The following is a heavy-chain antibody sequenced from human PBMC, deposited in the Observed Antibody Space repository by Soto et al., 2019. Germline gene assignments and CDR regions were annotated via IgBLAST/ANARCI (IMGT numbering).Heavy chain of an antibody. D-gene: IGHD5-12*01. J-gene: IGHJ4*02. CDR3: ARDVGGYRQFDD. Sequence: QLRESGSGLVKPSQTLSLPCSVSGASVTRDGNCCTWIRQQPGKGLEFVASMSHGGSTFYNPSLRSRINISLDRSKDQFSLKLTFVSVADTAVYYCARDVGGYRQFDDWGQGTLVPVSA. CDR1: GASVTRDGNC. V-gene: IGHV4-30-2*01. CDR2: MSHGGST.